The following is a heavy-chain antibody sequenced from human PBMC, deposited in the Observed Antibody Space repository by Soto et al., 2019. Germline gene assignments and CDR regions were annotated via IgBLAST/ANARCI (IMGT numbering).Heavy chain of an antibody. CDR3: AKGPSRSWYNRGEFAS. J-gene: IGHJ5*02. V-gene: IGHV3-23*05. D-gene: IGHD6-13*01. Sequence: EVQLLESGGGLVQPGGSLRLSCAASGFSFENYVMSWVRQAPGKGLEWVSAIDSSGGSTYYVDSLRGRFTISRDNTKNTLYLQISSLRAEDTAVYYCAKGPSRSWYNRGEFASWGQGTLVTVSS. CDR1: GFSFENYV. CDR2: IDSSGGST.